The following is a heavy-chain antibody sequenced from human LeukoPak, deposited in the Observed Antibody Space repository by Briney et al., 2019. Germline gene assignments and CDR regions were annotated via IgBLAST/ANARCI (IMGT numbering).Heavy chain of an antibody. CDR2: ISAYNGNT. CDR1: GYTFTAYG. V-gene: IGHV1-18*01. D-gene: IGHD6-13*01. Sequence: ASVKVSCKTSGYTFTAYGISWVRQAPGQGLEWMGWISAYNGNTNYAQKLQGRVTMTTDTSTSTAYMELRSLRSDDTAVYYCAMSSSWYNYYYYGMDVWGQGTTVTVSS. CDR3: AMSSSWYNYYYYGMDV. J-gene: IGHJ6*02.